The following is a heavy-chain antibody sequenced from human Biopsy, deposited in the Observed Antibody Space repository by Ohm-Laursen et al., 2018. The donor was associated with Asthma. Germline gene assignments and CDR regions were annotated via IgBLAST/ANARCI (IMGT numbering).Heavy chain of an antibody. CDR2: IMTVFGTT. CDR1: GGTFSNFA. V-gene: IGHV1-69*13. J-gene: IGHJ6*02. CDR3: ARCQVGYSSGWSLLLKKIYYSGMDV. Sequence: ASVKVSCKVPGGTFSNFAISWVRQAPGQGLEWLGGIMTVFGTTNYAQKFQGRVTITADESASTAYMEVTSLRSEDTAIYYCARCQVGYSSGWSLLLKKIYYSGMDVWGQGTAVTVSS. D-gene: IGHD6-19*01.